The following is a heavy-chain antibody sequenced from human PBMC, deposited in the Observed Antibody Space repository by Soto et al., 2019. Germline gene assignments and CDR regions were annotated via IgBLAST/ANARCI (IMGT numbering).Heavy chain of an antibody. Sequence: EVQLVESGGGLVQPGGSLRLSCTASGLTFNNYWMHWVRQAPGKGPVWVSRINGDGRTTTYADSVRGRFTISRDNAKNTVYLQMNSLRAEDTAVYYCVGGDYAGAGTFYLTDHWGQESLVTVSS. J-gene: IGHJ4*02. D-gene: IGHD3-10*01. CDR3: VGGDYAGAGTFYLTDH. V-gene: IGHV3-74*01. CDR1: GLTFNNYW. CDR2: INGDGRTT.